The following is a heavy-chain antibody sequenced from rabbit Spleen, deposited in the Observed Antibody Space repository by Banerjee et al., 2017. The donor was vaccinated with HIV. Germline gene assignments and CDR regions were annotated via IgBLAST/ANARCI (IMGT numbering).Heavy chain of an antibody. CDR3: ARLSSGAFNL. CDR1: GFSFSSSDY. Sequence: QSLEESGGGLVQPEGSLALTCKASGFSFSSSDYICWVRQAPGKGLEWISCIAGSSSGFTYSATWAKGRFTISKTSSTTVTLQMTSLTAADTATYFCARLSSGAFNLWGQGTLVTVS. CDR2: IAGSSSGFT. J-gene: IGHJ4*01. V-gene: IGHV1S40*01. D-gene: IGHD1-1*01.